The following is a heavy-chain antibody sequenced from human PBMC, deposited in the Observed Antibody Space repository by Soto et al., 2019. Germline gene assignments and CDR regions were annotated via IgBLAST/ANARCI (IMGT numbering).Heavy chain of an antibody. Sequence: PSETLSLTCTVSGGSISSSTYYWGWMRQPPGKGLEWIASFFIGGNTYYNPSLKSRVTISVDTSKNQFSLKLSSVTAADTAVYYCARHSGYGPQIDYWGQGTLVTVSS. CDR3: ARHSGYGPQIDY. J-gene: IGHJ4*02. CDR2: FFIGGNT. V-gene: IGHV4-39*01. CDR1: GGSISSSTYY. D-gene: IGHD5-12*01.